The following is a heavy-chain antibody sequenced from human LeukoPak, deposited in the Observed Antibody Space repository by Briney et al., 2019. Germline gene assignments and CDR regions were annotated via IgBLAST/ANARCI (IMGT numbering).Heavy chain of an antibody. D-gene: IGHD3-22*01. Sequence: GGSLRLSCAASGFTFSDYYMNWVRQAPGKGLEWVSTISGSGGSTYYADSVKGRFTISRDNSKNTLYLRMNSLRAEDTAVYYCAKVGDYYDSSGYYRVLGNAFDIWGQGTMVTVSS. V-gene: IGHV3-23*01. CDR2: ISGSGGST. J-gene: IGHJ3*02. CDR3: AKVGDYYDSSGYYRVLGNAFDI. CDR1: GFTFSDYY.